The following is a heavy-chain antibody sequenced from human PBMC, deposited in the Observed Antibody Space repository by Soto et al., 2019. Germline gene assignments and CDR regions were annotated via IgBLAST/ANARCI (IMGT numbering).Heavy chain of an antibody. D-gene: IGHD6-19*01. V-gene: IGHV3-21*01. CDR1: GFIVNTYT. CDR3: ARDRKMAVSGTSNYYYYGMDV. Sequence: EVQLVESGGGLGKPGGSLRLSCAASGFIVNTYTMNWVRQAPGRGLEWVSSVSRSSTYIYYADSVKGRFTISRDNAKNSLYLQMNSLPAEDTAVYYCARDRKMAVSGTSNYYYYGMDVWGQGTTVTVSS. CDR2: VSRSSTYI. J-gene: IGHJ6*02.